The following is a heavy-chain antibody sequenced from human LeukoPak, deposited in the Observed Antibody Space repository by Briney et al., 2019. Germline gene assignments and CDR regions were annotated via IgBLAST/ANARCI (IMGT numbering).Heavy chain of an antibody. CDR2: INPNSGGT. V-gene: IGHV1-2*02. D-gene: IGHD6-13*01. J-gene: IGHJ4*02. Sequence: ASVKVSCKASGYTFTGYYMHWVRQAPGQGLEWMGWINPNSGGTNYAQKFQGRVTMTRDTSISTAYMELSRLRSDDTAVYYCARVIGDEGSSSWQGYFDYWGQGTLVTVSS. CDR1: GYTFTGYY. CDR3: ARVIGDEGSSSWQGYFDY.